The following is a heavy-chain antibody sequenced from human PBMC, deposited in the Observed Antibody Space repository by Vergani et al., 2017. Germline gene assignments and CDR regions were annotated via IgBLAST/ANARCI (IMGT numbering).Heavy chain of an antibody. V-gene: IGHV3-23*04. Sequence: EVQLVESGGGLVQPGRSLRLSCAASGFSFSSYAMSWVRQAPGQGLQWVSAVTDGGSTHYADSVKGRFTISRDNSKNTLFLQMNSLRAEDTAVYYCASLRLWFGEPNYFDYWGQGTLVTVSS. CDR3: ASLRLWFGEPNYFDY. D-gene: IGHD3-10*01. J-gene: IGHJ4*02. CDR2: VTDGGST. CDR1: GFSFSSYA.